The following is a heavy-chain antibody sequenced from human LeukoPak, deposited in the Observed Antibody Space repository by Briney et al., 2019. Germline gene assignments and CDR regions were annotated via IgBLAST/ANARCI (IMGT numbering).Heavy chain of an antibody. CDR1: GGSISSYY. Sequence: QSSETLSLTCTVSGGSISSYYWSWIRQHPGKGLEWIGYIYTSGSTNYNPSLKSRVTISVDTSKNQFSLKLSSVTAADTAVYYCARGPGCSGGSCYSDEAAFDIWGQGTMVTVSS. CDR3: ARGPGCSGGSCYSDEAAFDI. V-gene: IGHV4-4*09. D-gene: IGHD2-15*01. CDR2: IYTSGST. J-gene: IGHJ3*02.